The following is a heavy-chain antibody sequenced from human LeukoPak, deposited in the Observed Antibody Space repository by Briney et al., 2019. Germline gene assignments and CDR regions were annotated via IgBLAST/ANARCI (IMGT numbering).Heavy chain of an antibody. CDR1: GYTFTGYY. Sequence: ASVKVSCKASGYTFTGYYMHWVRQAPGQGLEWMEWINPNSGGTNYAQKFQGRVTMTRDTSISTAYMELSRLRSDDTAVYYCARAFASRYDAFDFWGQGKMVTVSS. D-gene: IGHD3-10*01. V-gene: IGHV1-2*02. CDR3: ARAFASRYDAFDF. CDR2: INPNSGGT. J-gene: IGHJ3*01.